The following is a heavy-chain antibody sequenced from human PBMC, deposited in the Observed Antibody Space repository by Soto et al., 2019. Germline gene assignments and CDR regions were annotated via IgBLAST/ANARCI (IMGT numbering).Heavy chain of an antibody. CDR1: GYTFTSYD. J-gene: IGHJ5*02. V-gene: IGHV1-8*01. D-gene: IGHD3-10*01. CDR3: ARGWGSSIYGSRNWFAP. CDR2: MNPNSGNT. Sequence: ASVKVSWKASGYTFTSYDIVWARQATGQGLEWMGWMNPNSGNTGYAQKLQGRVTMTRNTSISTAYMELSSLRSEDTAVYYCARGWGSSIYGSRNWFAPWGQGTLVTVSS.